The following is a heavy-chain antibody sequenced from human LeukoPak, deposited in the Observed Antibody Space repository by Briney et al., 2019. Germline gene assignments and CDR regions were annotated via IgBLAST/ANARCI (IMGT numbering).Heavy chain of an antibody. D-gene: IGHD6-19*01. J-gene: IGHJ4*02. V-gene: IGHV3-72*01. Sequence: PGGSLRLSCAASGFTFSDHYMDWVRQAPGKGLEWVGRTRDKAHSYTTEYAASVKGRFTISRDDSKNSLYLQMNSLKTEDTAVYYCARVLGGTAVAVDYWGQGTLVTVSS. CDR2: TRDKAHSYTT. CDR1: GFTFSDHY. CDR3: ARVLGGTAVAVDY.